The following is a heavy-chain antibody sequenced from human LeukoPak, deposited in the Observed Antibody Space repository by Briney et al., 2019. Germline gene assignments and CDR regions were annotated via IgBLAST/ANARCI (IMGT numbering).Heavy chain of an antibody. CDR3: AKDMFPLRLEDAFDI. CDR2: IRYDGSNK. Sequence: PGRSLRLSCAASGFTFSSYGMHWVRQAPGKGLEWVAVIRYDGSNKYYADSVKGRFTISRDNSKNTLYLQMNSLRAEDTAVYYCAKDMFPLRLEDAFDIWGQGTMVTVSS. J-gene: IGHJ3*02. CDR1: GFTFSSYG. V-gene: IGHV3-33*06. D-gene: IGHD5-12*01.